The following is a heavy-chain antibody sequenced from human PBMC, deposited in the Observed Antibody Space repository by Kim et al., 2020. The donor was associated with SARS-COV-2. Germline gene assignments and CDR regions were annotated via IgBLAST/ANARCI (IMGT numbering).Heavy chain of an antibody. CDR2: ITTSGSYV. CDR3: ARVPRISMDLDI. V-gene: IGHV3-11*06. J-gene: IGHJ3*02. D-gene: IGHD3-10*01. Sequence: GGSLRLSCAASGFTFSDYYMSWIRQAPGKGLEWVSYITTSGSYVNYADSVKGRFTISRDNAKNSLYLQMNSLRAEDTAVYYCARVPRISMDLDIWGQGTMVTVSS. CDR1: GFTFSDYY.